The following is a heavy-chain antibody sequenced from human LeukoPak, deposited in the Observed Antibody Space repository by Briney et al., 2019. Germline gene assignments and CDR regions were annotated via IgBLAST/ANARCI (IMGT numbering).Heavy chain of an antibody. V-gene: IGHV3-30*02. J-gene: IGHJ5*02. D-gene: IGHD3-22*01. CDR3: AKDRERWLSSVRWFDP. CDR1: GFTFSSYC. CDR2: LRYDGSNK. Sequence: GGSLRLSCAASGFTFSSYCMRSVRQAPGKGLEWLAFLRYDGSNKYYADSVKGRFTTSRDNSKNRLYLKMNSLRAEDTAVYYCAKDRERWLSSVRWFDPWGQGTLVTVSS.